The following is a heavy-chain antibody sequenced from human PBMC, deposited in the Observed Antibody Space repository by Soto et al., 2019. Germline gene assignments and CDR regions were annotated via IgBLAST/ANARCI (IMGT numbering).Heavy chain of an antibody. J-gene: IGHJ4*02. V-gene: IGHV3-53*01. CDR2: INTDATT. CDR3: ARDAPDLSGWYYFDY. Sequence: GGSLRLSCAASGLTVSSNYMSWVRQAPGKGLEWVSVINTDATTLYADSVKGRFTISRDNSKNTLYLQMNSLRADDTAVYYCARDAPDLSGWYYFDYWGQGTLVTVSS. D-gene: IGHD6-19*01. CDR1: GLTVSSNY.